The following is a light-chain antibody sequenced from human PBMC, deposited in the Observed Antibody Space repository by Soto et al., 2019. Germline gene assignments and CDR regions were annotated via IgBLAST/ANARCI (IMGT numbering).Light chain of an antibody. CDR3: SSYAGNYSLV. J-gene: IGLJ2*01. V-gene: IGLV2-8*01. Sequence: QSVLTQPPSASGSPGQSVTISCTGTSSDVGSYKFVSWYQQHPGKAPKLMMYEVSKRPSGVPDRFSGSKSGNTASLTVSGLQAEDEADYFCSSYAGNYSLVFGGGTKLTVL. CDR2: EVS. CDR1: SSDVGSYKF.